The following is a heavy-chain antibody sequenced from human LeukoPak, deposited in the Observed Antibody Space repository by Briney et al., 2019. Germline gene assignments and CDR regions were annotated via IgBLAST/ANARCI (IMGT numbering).Heavy chain of an antibody. D-gene: IGHD3-22*01. CDR1: GYTFTSYD. Sequence: SVKVSCKASGYTFTSYDINWVRQATGQGLEWMGGIIPIFGTANYAQKFQGRVTITADESTSTAYMELSSLRSEDTAVYYCARGESGYYDYAFDIWGQGTMVTVSS. J-gene: IGHJ3*02. CDR2: IIPIFGTA. CDR3: ARGESGYYDYAFDI. V-gene: IGHV1-69*13.